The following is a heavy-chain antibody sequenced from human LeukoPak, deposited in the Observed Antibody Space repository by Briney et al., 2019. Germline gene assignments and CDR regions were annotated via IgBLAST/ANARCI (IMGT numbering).Heavy chain of an antibody. Sequence: ASVKVSCKASGYTFTSYDINWVRQATGQGLEWMGWMNPNSGNTGYAQKFQGRVTMTRNTSISTAYMGLSSLRSEDTAVYYCARAEVGARDAFDIWGQGTMVTVSS. D-gene: IGHD1-26*01. CDR1: GYTFTSYD. CDR3: ARAEVGARDAFDI. CDR2: MNPNSGNT. J-gene: IGHJ3*02. V-gene: IGHV1-8*01.